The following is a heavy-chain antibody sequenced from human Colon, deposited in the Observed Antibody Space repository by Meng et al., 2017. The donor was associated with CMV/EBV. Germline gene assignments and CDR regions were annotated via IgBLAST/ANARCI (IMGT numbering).Heavy chain of an antibody. CDR1: GFTFSSYS. V-gene: IGHV3-21*01. D-gene: IGHD3-22*01. CDR3: AAYYDSSGANAFDI. J-gene: IGHJ3*02. CDR2: ISSSSSYI. Sequence: GASLKISCAASGFTFSSYSMNWVRQAPGKGLEWVSSISSSSSYIYYADSVKGRFTISRDNAKNSLYLQMNSLRAEDTAVYYCAAYYDSSGANAFDIWGQGTMVTVSS.